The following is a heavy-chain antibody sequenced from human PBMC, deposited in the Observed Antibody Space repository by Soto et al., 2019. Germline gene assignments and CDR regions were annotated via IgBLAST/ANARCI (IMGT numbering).Heavy chain of an antibody. D-gene: IGHD5-12*01. V-gene: IGHV4-31*03. Sequence: PSETLSVTCTFSVGSISSGGYSWSWIRQHPGKGLEWIGYIYYSGSTYYNPSLKSRVTISVDTSKNQFSLKLSSVTAADTAVYYCAGGQRMATTPYWGQGTLVTVS. CDR2: IYYSGST. J-gene: IGHJ4*02. CDR1: VGSISSGGYS. CDR3: AGGQRMATTPY.